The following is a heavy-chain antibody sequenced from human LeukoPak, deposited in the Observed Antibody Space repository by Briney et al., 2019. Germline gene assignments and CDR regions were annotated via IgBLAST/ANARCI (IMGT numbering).Heavy chain of an antibody. V-gene: IGHV4-34*01. CDR2: INHSGST. CDR3: ARAGYYGSGSDRFGY. J-gene: IGHJ4*02. D-gene: IGHD3-10*01. Sequence: SETLSLTCAVYGGSFSGYYWSWIRQPPGKGLEWIGEINHSGSTNYNPSLKSRVTISVDTSKNQFSLKLSSVTAADTAVYYCARAGYYGSGSDRFGYWGQGTLVTVSS. CDR1: GGSFSGYY.